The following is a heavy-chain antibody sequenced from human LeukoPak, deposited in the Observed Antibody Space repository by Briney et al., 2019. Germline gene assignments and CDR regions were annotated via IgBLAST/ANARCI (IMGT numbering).Heavy chain of an antibody. J-gene: IGHJ4*02. D-gene: IGHD5-12*01. V-gene: IGHV1-69*04. CDR1: GYTFIGYY. Sequence: SVKVSCKASGYTFIGYYMHWVRQAPGQGLEWMGRIIPILGIANYAQKFQGRVTITADKSTSTAYMELSSLRSEDTAVYYCARDPPVEMATTTPFDYWGQGTLVTVSS. CDR3: ARDPPVEMATTTPFDY. CDR2: IIPILGIA.